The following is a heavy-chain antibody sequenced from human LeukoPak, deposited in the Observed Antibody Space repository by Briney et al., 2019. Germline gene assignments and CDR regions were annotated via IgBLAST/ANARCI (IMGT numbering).Heavy chain of an antibody. CDR2: ISYDGSNK. J-gene: IGHJ5*02. V-gene: IGHV3-30*04. D-gene: IGHD3-22*01. CDR1: GFTFSSYA. CDR3: ARWYYYETSGLYYGSFDN. Sequence: GGSLRLSCAASGFTFSSYAMHWVRQAPGKGLEWVAVISYDGSNKYYADSVKGRFTISRDNSKNTLYLQMSSLRAEDTAVYYCARWYYYETSGLYYGSFDNWGQGTLVTVSS.